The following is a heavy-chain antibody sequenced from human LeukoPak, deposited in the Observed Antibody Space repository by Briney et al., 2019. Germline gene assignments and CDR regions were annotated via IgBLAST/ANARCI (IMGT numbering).Heavy chain of an antibody. D-gene: IGHD6-13*01. CDR2: IIPIFGTA. J-gene: IGHJ3*02. CDR1: GGTFSSYA. Sequence: ASVKVSCKASGGTFSSYAISWVRQAPGQGLEWMGGIIPIFGTANYAQKFQGRVTITADGSTSTAYMELSSLRSEDTAVYYCATPRGQQLVPDAFDIWGQGTMVTVSS. V-gene: IGHV1-69*13. CDR3: ATPRGQQLVPDAFDI.